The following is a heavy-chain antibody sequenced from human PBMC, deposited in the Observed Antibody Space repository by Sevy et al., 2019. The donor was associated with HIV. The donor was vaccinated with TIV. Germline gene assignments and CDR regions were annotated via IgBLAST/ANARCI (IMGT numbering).Heavy chain of an antibody. V-gene: IGHV3-30*04. CDR3: ASHYYDSTGYYYPLDY. Sequence: GGSLRLSCTASGFTFSNYAMYWVRQAPGKGLEWVAVISYDGNNKDYADSVKGRFTISRDNSKNTLYLQMNSLRADDTAVYYCASHYYDSTGYYYPLDYWGQETLVTVSS. CDR1: GFTFSNYA. D-gene: IGHD3-22*01. J-gene: IGHJ4*02. CDR2: ISYDGNNK.